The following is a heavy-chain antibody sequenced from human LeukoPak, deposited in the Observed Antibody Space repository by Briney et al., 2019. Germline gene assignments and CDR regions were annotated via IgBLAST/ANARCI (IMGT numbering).Heavy chain of an antibody. V-gene: IGHV1-69*05. CDR2: IIPIFGTA. CDR3: AETYYYDSSGYYSDY. Sequence: ASVKVSCKASGGTFSSYAISWVRQAPGQGLEWMGGIIPIFGTANYAQKFQGRVTITTDESTSTAYMELSSLRSEDTAVYYCAETYYYDSSGYYSDYWGQGTLVTVSS. D-gene: IGHD3-22*01. J-gene: IGHJ4*02. CDR1: GGTFSSYA.